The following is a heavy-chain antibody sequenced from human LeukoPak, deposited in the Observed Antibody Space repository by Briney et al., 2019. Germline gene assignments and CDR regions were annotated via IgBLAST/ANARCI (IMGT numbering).Heavy chain of an antibody. J-gene: IGHJ5*02. Sequence: PSETLSLTCTVSGGSISSYYWSWIRQPPGKGLEWIGYIYYNGSTNYNPSLKSRVTISVDTSKNQFSLKLSSVTAADTAVYYCARGLYGGKTAHWFDPWGQGTLVTVSS. CDR1: GGSISSYY. CDR2: IYYNGST. D-gene: IGHD4-23*01. V-gene: IGHV4-59*01. CDR3: ARGLYGGKTAHWFDP.